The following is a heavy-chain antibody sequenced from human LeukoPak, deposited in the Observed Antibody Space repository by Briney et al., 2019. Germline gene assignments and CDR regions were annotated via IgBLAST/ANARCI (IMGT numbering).Heavy chain of an antibody. V-gene: IGHV4-59*08. D-gene: IGHD6-19*01. Sequence: PSETLSLTCIVSGDSISSYYWSWIRQPPGKGLEWIGYIYYSGSTNYNPSLESRVTISVDTSKNQFSLKLNSVTAADTAVYYCARRGTRGSSGWYTAMDYWGQGTLVTVSS. CDR2: IYYSGST. J-gene: IGHJ4*02. CDR1: GDSISSYY. CDR3: ARRGTRGSSGWYTAMDY.